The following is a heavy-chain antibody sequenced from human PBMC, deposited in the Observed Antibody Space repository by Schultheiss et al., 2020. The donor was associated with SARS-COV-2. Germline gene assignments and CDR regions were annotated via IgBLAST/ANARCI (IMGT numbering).Heavy chain of an antibody. J-gene: IGHJ4*02. D-gene: IGHD3-10*02. CDR3: ARGVPGFEEEGFDY. Sequence: SQTLSLTCTVSGGSVSSGSYYWSWIRQPPGTGLEWIGYIYYSGSTKYNPSLKSRVIISADTSKNQLSLRLTSVTAADTAVYYCARGVPGFEEEGFDYWGQGTLVTGSS. V-gene: IGHV4-61*01. CDR1: GGSVSSGSYY. CDR2: IYYSGST.